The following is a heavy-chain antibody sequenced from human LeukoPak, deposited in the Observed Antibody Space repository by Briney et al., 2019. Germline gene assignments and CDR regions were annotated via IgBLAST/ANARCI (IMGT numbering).Heavy chain of an antibody. D-gene: IGHD3-10*01. CDR2: IFPIFGTA. V-gene: IGHV1-69*13. CDR1: GGTFSSYA. J-gene: IGHJ4*02. CDR3: ARDPKSHYGSGSYGY. Sequence: SVKVSCKASGGTFSSYAISWVRQAAGQGLEWMGRIFPIFGTANYAQKFQGRVTITADESTSTAYMELSSLRSEDTAVYYCARDPKSHYGSGSYGYWGQGTLVTVSS.